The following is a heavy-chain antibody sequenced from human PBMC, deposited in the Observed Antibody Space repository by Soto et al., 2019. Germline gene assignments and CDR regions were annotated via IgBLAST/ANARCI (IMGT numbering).Heavy chain of an antibody. V-gene: IGHV2-5*02. CDR1: GFSLTTSGVG. J-gene: IGHJ6*02. CDR3: AHTLTHEAMDV. Sequence: SGPTLVNPTQTLTLTCTFSGFSLTTSGVGVGWIRQPPGKALECLAVIYWDDDKQYSPSLKSRLTITKDTSKNQVVLTVTNMDPLDTATYYCAHTLTHEAMDVWGQGTTVTVSS. CDR2: IYWDDDK.